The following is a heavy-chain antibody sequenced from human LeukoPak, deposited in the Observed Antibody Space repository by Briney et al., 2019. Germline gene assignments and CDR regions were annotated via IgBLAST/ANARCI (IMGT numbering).Heavy chain of an antibody. CDR1: GFTFSSYA. D-gene: IGHD3-3*01. CDR2: ISGSGGST. V-gene: IGHV3-23*01. Sequence: GGSLRLSCAASGFTFSSYAMSWVRQAPGQGLEWVSGISGSGGSTYYADSVKGRFTISRDNSKNTLYLQMNSLRAEDTAVYYCAKVLWSGIGSAFDIWGQGTMVTVSS. J-gene: IGHJ3*02. CDR3: AKVLWSGIGSAFDI.